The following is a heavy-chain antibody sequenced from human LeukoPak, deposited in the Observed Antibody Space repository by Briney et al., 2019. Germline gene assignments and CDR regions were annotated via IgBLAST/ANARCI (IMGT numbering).Heavy chain of an antibody. CDR3: ARVRYSYGYYYGMDV. Sequence: GASVKVSCTASGYTFTSYGISWVRQAPGQGLEWMGWISAYNGNTNYAQKLQGRVTMTRNTSISTAYMELSSLRSEDTAVYYCARVRYSYGYYYGMDVWGQGTTVTVSS. V-gene: IGHV1-18*01. CDR2: ISAYNGNT. J-gene: IGHJ6*02. D-gene: IGHD5-18*01. CDR1: GYTFTSYG.